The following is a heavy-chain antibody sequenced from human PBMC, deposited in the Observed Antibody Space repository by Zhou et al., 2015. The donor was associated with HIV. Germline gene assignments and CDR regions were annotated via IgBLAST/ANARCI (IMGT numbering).Heavy chain of an antibody. CDR2: IIPIFGTA. CDR1: GGTFSSYA. CDR3: ARERVTMVRGVISRLDWFDP. V-gene: IGHV1-69*01. Sequence: QVQLVQSGAEVKKPGSSVKVSCKASGGTFSSYAISWVRQAPGQGLEWMGGIIPIFGTANYAQKFQGRVTITADESTSTAYMELSSLRSEDTAVYYCARERVTMVRGVISRLDWFDPWGQGTLVTVSS. J-gene: IGHJ5*02. D-gene: IGHD3-10*01.